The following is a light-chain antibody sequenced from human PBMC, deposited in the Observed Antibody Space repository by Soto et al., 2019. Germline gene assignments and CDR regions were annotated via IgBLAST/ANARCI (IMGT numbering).Light chain of an antibody. J-gene: IGLJ1*01. CDR3: CSYTTSSPLGV. Sequence: QSALTQPASVSGSPGQSITISCTGTSSDVGGYEYVSWYQQHPGKAPKRIIYDVSDRPSGVSNRFSGSKSGNTASLAISGLQAEDEADYYCCSYTTSSPLGVFGTGTKLTVL. CDR1: SSDVGGYEY. V-gene: IGLV2-14*03. CDR2: DVS.